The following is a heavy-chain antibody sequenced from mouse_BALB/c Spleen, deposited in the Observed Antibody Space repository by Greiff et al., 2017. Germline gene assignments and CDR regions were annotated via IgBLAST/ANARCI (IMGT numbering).Heavy chain of an antibody. CDR2: INPSNGRT. J-gene: IGHJ2*01. CDR3: ARSDY. CDR1: GYTFTSYW. Sequence: QVQLQQPGAELVKPGASVKLSCKASGYTFTSYWMHWVKQRPGQSLEWIGEINPSNGRTNYNEKFKSKATLTVDKSSSTAYMQLSSLTSEDSAVYYCARSDYWGQGTTLTVSS. V-gene: IGHV1S81*02.